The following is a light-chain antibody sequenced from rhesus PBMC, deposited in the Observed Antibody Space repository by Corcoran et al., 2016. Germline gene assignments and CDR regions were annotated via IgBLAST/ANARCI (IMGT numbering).Light chain of an antibody. CDR3: KQRNSYPLT. CDR2: DAS. CDR1: QGISSY. J-gene: IGKJ4*01. V-gene: IGKV1-38*01. Sequence: DIQLTQSPSSLSASVGARVPITCRASQGISSYLAWYPQKQGKAPKLLLYDASNLQSGVPSRFSGSGSRTECMLPISSVQPEDFAVYYCKQRNSYPLTFGGGSKVELK.